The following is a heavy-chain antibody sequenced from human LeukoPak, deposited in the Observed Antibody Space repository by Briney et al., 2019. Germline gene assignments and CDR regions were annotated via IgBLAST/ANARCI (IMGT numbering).Heavy chain of an antibody. CDR2: IYYSGST. J-gene: IGHJ3*02. Sequence: ASQTLSLTCTVSGGSISSGGYYWSWIRQPPGKGLEWIGYIYYSGSTNYNPSLKSRVTISVDTSKNQFSLKLSSVTAADTAVYYCARDWLIAARQGAFDTWGQGTMVTVSS. CDR1: GGSISSGGYY. CDR3: ARDWLIAARQGAFDT. D-gene: IGHD6-6*01. V-gene: IGHV4-61*08.